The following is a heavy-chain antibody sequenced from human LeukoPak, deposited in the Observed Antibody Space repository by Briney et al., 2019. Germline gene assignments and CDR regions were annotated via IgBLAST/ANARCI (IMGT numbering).Heavy chain of an antibody. D-gene: IGHD6-13*01. CDR1: GGTFSSYA. J-gene: IGHJ4*02. CDR2: ISAYNGNT. Sequence: ASVKVSCKASGGTFSSYAISWVRQAPGQGLEWMGWISAYNGNTNYAQKLQGRVTMTTDTSTSTAYMELRSLRSDDTAVYYCARIRLQQLIDYWGQGTLVTVSS. V-gene: IGHV1-18*01. CDR3: ARIRLQQLIDY.